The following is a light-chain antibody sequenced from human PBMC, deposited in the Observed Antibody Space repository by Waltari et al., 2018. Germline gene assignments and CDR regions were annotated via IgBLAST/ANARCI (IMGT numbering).Light chain of an antibody. CDR2: PNT. J-gene: IGLJ2*01. CDR1: SSNFGSGYD. CDR3: QSYDSSLSDVV. Sequence: QSVLTQPPSVSGAPGQRVTTSCTGRSSNFGSGYDVPWYQQLPGTAPKLLLLPNTTRAHGVPHLFSGSKSGASASLAITGLQAEDEADYYCQSYDSSLSDVVFGGGTKLTVL. V-gene: IGLV1-40*01.